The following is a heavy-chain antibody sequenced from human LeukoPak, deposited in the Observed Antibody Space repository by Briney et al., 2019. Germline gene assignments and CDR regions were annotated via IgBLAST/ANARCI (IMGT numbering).Heavy chain of an antibody. J-gene: IGHJ6*03. CDR1: GFTFSSYA. CDR3: AKAGGSTLKYYYYMDV. Sequence: QSGGSLRLSCAASGFTFSSYAMSWVRQAPGKGLEWVSTISGSGGSTYYADSVKGRFTISRDNSKNTVYLQMNSLRAEDTAIYYCAKAGGSTLKYYYYMDVWGKGTTVTVSS. V-gene: IGHV3-23*01. D-gene: IGHD1-14*01. CDR2: ISGSGGST.